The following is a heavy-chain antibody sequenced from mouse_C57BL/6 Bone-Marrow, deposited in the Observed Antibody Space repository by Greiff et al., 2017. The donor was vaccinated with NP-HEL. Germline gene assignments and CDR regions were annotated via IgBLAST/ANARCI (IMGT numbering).Heavy chain of an antibody. CDR1: GFTFSSYA. CDR2: ISDGGSYA. D-gene: IGHD2-4*01. CDR3: ARVGDYDDYAMDY. V-gene: IGHV5-4*01. Sequence: EVQLVESGGGLVTPGGSLKLSCAASGFTFSSYAMSLVRQTPEKRLEWVATISDGGSYAYYPANVKGRFTISRDNAKNNLYLQMSHLKSEDTAMYYCARVGDYDDYAMDYWGQGTSVTVSS. J-gene: IGHJ4*01.